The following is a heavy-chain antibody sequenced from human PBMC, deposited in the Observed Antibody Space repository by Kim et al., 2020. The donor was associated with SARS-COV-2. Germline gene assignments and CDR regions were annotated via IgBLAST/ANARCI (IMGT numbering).Heavy chain of an antibody. J-gene: IGHJ6*02. D-gene: IGHD6-25*01. CDR1: GFTFSTYW. CDR2: INSDESST. Sequence: GGSLRLSCAASGFTFSTYWMHWVRQAPGKGLVWVSRINSDESSTNYADSVKGRFTISRDNAKNTLYLQMNSLRAEDTTIYYCARGVAACPGSMDVWGPGTTVTVSS. CDR3: ARGVAACPGSMDV. V-gene: IGHV3-74*01.